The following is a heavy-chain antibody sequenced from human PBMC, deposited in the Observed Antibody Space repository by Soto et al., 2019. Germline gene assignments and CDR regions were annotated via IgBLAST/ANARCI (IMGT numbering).Heavy chain of an antibody. V-gene: IGHV2-70*01. Sequence: SGPTLVNPTQTLTLTCTFSGFSLSTSGMCVSWIRQPPGKALEWLALIDWDDDKYYSTSLKTRLTISKDTSKNQVVLTMTNMDPVDTATYYCARMPSYDFWSGYPTGYYFDYWGQGTLVTVSS. CDR1: GFSLSTSGMC. CDR2: IDWDDDK. J-gene: IGHJ4*02. D-gene: IGHD3-3*01. CDR3: ARMPSYDFWSGYPTGYYFDY.